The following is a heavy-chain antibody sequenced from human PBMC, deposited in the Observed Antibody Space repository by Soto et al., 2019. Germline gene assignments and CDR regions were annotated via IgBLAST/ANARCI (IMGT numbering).Heavy chain of an antibody. D-gene: IGHD5-18*01. J-gene: IGHJ6*02. CDR1: GGSVSSGSYY. CDR2: IYYSGST. CDR3: AREDTAMGMDV. Sequence: PSETLSLTCTDSGGSVSSGSYYWSWIRQPPGKELERIGYIYYSGSTNYKPSLKSRVTISVDTSKNQFSLKLSSVTAADTAVYYCAREDTAMGMDVWGQGTTVTVSS. V-gene: IGHV4-61*01.